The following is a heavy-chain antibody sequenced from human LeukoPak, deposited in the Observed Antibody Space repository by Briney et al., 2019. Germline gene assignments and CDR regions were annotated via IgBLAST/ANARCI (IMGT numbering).Heavy chain of an antibody. CDR2: ISGSGGST. CDR1: GFTFSSDA. CDR3: AKDSDTAMAQGYFDL. J-gene: IGHJ2*01. D-gene: IGHD5-18*01. V-gene: IGHV3-23*01. Sequence: PGGSPRLSCAASGFTFSSDAMIWVRQAPGKGLEWISAISGSGGSTYYADSVKGRFTTSRDNSKNTLYLQMNSLRAEDTAVYYCAKDSDTAMAQGYFDLWGRGTLVTVSS.